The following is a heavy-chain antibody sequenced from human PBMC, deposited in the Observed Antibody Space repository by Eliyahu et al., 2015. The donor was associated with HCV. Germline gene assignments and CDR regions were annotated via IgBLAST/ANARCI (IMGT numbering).Heavy chain of an antibody. CDR1: GGSIXTYX. CDR2: IHYSGST. V-gene: IGHV4-59*01. J-gene: IGHJ5*02. CDR3: ASGGGGIAVAGTGGWFDP. D-gene: IGHD6-19*01. Sequence: QVQLQESGPGLVKPSETLSLTCTVSGGSIXTYXWSWIRQPPGKGLEWIGXIHYSGSTNYTPSLKSRVTISLDTSKNQFSLNLTSVTAADTAVYYCASGGGGIAVAGTGGWFDPWGQGTLVTVSS.